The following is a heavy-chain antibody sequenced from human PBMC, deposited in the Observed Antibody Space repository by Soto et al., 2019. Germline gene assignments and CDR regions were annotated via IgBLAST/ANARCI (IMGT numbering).Heavy chain of an antibody. Sequence: ASVKVSFKASGYTFSSYGVSWVRQAPGQGLEFMGWISVYNGHTNYAQKFQGRVTMTTDTSTSTAIYYCTRGPRADSSGTGAHWGQGTPVTVSS. V-gene: IGHV1-18*01. CDR3: H. J-gene: IGHJ4*02. D-gene: IGHD3-10*01. CDR1: GYTFSSYG. CDR2: ISVYNGHT.